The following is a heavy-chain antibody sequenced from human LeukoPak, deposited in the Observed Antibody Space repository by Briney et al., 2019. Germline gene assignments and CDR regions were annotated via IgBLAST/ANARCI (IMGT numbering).Heavy chain of an antibody. CDR3: ARGPAKYFYMDI. CDR1: GFTFSSYT. J-gene: IGHJ6*03. CDR2: ITSNGGST. V-gene: IGHV3-64*01. Sequence: GGSLRLSCAASGFTFSSYTMHWVRQAPGKGLEYVSAITSNGGSTYHANSVKGRFTISRDNSKNTLYLQMGSLRAEDMGVYYCARGPAKYFYMDIWGRGTTVTISS.